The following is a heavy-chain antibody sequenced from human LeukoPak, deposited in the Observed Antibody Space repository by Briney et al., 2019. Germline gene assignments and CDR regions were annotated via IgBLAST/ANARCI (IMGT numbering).Heavy chain of an antibody. V-gene: IGHV4-59*01. CDR1: GGSISSYY. J-gene: IGHJ3*02. D-gene: IGHD1-14*01. Sequence: SETLSLTCTVSGGSISSYYWSWIRQPPGKGLEWIGYIYYSGSTNYNPSLKSRVTISVDTSKNQFSLKLSSVTAADTAVYYCAFLKTGAFDIWGQGTMVTVSS. CDR3: AFLKTGAFDI. CDR2: IYYSGST.